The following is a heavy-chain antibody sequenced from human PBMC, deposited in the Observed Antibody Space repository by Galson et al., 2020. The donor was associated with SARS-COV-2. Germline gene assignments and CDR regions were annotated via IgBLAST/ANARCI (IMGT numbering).Heavy chain of an antibody. D-gene: IGHD6-19*01. CDR3: ARRPGSGFDY. V-gene: IGHV4-39*01. CDR2: YYYGGT. Sequence: ASETLSLTCTVSGASIGSTTSYWAWIRQPPGKALEWIGSYYYGGTYYNPSLRSRVTISVDTSKNQLSLRLSSVTAADTAVYYCARRPGSGFDYWGQGTLVTVSS. J-gene: IGHJ4*02. CDR1: GASIGSTTSY.